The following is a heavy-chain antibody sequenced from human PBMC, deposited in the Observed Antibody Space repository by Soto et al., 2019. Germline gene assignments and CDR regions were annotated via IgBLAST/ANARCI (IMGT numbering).Heavy chain of an antibody. J-gene: IGHJ4*02. V-gene: IGHV1-3*01. CDR2: INAGNGNT. CDR1: GYTFTNYA. CDR3: ARDRGYSYGLFDY. D-gene: IGHD5-18*01. Sequence: GASVKVSCKASGYTFTNYAMHWVRQAPGQRLEWMGWINAGNGNTKYSQKFQGRVTITRDTSASTAYMELNSLRAEDTAAYYCARDRGYSYGLFDYWGQGTLVTVSS.